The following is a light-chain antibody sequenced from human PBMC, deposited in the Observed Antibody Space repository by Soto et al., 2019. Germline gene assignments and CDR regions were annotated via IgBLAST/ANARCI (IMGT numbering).Light chain of an antibody. CDR2: AAS. CDR3: QQYGSSPRWT. V-gene: IGKV3-15*01. J-gene: IGKJ1*01. CDR1: QSVSTY. Sequence: ETVMTQSPATLSVSLGEIATLSCRASQSVSTYLAWYQQRRGXAPSLLIYAASTMATGIPARFSGSGSGTEFTLTISRLEPEDFAVYYCQQYGSSPRWTFGQGTKVDIK.